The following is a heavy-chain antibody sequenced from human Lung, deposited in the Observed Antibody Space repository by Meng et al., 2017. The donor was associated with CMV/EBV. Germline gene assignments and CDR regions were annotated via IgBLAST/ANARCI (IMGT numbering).Heavy chain of an antibody. Sequence: GEXXNISCAASGFTFSSDWMSWVRQAPGKGLEWVANINQDGSEKYYVDSVEGRFTISRDNAKDSLYLQMNALRAEDTAVYYCARRPWGLDVWGQGTTVTVSS. CDR1: GFTFSSDW. J-gene: IGHJ6*02. CDR3: ARRPWGLDV. CDR2: INQDGSEK. V-gene: IGHV3-7*01.